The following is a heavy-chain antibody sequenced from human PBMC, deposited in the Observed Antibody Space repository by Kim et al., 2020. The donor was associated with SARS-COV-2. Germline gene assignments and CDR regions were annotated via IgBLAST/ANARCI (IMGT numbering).Heavy chain of an antibody. CDR3: ATTGEKSYDSAFDI. CDR2: SYPDDSDT. D-gene: IGHD3-3*01. V-gene: IGHV5-51*01. J-gene: IGHJ3*02. CDR1: GYTFSPYW. Sequence: GESLKISCKASGYTFSPYWIIWVRQMPGRGLGCMGISYPDDSDTRYTPSFQGQVTISADKSISTPYLQWSSLKASATAVYYCATTGEKSYDSAFDIWGQGTMVTVSS.